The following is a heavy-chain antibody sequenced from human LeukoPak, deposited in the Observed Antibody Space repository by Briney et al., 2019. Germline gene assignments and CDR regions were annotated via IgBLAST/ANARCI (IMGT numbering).Heavy chain of an antibody. J-gene: IGHJ4*02. CDR2: ISYDGSNK. CDR3: ARQPIAVAGSDY. Sequence: PGRSLRLSCAASGFTFSSYAMHWVRQAPGKGLERVAVISYDGSNKYYADSVKGRFTISRDNSKNTLYLQMNSLRAEDTAVYYCARQPIAVAGSDYWGQGTLVTVSS. CDR1: GFTFSSYA. D-gene: IGHD6-19*01. V-gene: IGHV3-30*04.